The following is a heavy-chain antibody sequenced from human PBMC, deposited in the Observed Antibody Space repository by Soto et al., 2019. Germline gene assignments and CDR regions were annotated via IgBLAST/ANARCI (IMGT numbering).Heavy chain of an antibody. D-gene: IGHD3-22*01. CDR3: AKGSYYYDSSGYYPIDY. J-gene: IGHJ4*02. V-gene: IGHV3-23*01. Sequence: SLRLSCAASGFTFSSYAMSWVRQAPGKGLEWVSAISGSGGSTYYADSVKGRFTISRDNSKNTLYLQMNSLRAEDTAVYYCAKGSYYYDSSGYYPIDYWGQGTLVTVPQ. CDR2: ISGSGGST. CDR1: GFTFSSYA.